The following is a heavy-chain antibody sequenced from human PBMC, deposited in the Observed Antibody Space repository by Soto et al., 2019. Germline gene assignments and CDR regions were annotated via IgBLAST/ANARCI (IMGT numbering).Heavy chain of an antibody. D-gene: IGHD1-26*01. CDR1: GYTFTDYF. CDR3: ARSSGSYSYYGLDL. V-gene: IGHV1-2*02. Sequence: QVQLVQSGAEVKEPGASVKCPCTASGYTFTDYFIHWVRQAPGQGPEWLGCINPKSGDKYYAQKFQGRVTMTRDRSIDTAYMELSRLRSDDTAVYYCARSSGSYSYYGLDLWGQGTTVTVSS. CDR2: INPKSGDK. J-gene: IGHJ6*02.